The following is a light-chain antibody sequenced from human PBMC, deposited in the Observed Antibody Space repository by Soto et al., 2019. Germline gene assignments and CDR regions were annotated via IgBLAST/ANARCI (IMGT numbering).Light chain of an antibody. CDR2: AAS. CDR3: QQSYSTPIT. Sequence: DIQMTQSPSSLSASVGDRVTITCRASQSISSYLNWYQQKPGKAPKLLIYAASSLQSGVPSRFSGSGSGTDFTLTINNLQPEDFATYYCQQSYSTPITFGQGTRLEIK. J-gene: IGKJ5*01. CDR1: QSISSY. V-gene: IGKV1-39*01.